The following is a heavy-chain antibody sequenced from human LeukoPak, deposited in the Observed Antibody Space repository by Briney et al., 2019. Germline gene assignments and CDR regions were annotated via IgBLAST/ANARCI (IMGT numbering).Heavy chain of an antibody. D-gene: IGHD3-3*01. J-gene: IGHJ4*02. V-gene: IGHV3-23*01. CDR3: AKDGRITIFGVVIYYFDY. CDR1: GFTFSNYA. Sequence: PGGSLRLSCAASGFTFSNYAMSWVRQAPGKGLEWVSAISGSGGSTYYADSVKGRFTISRDISKNTLYLQMNGLRAEDTAVYYCAKDGRITIFGVVIYYFDYWGQGTLVTVSS. CDR2: ISGSGGST.